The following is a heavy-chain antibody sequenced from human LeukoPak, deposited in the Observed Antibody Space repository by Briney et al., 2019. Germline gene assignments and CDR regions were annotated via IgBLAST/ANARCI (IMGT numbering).Heavy chain of an antibody. V-gene: IGHV4-39*07. CDR1: GGSISSSSYY. CDR3: ASVGGGSSWYGVSYFDY. J-gene: IGHJ4*02. Sequence: SETLSLTCTVSGGSISSSSYYWGWIRQPPGKGLEWIGSIYYSGSTYYNPSLKSRVTISVDTSKNQFSLKLSSVTAADTAVYYCASVGGGSSWYGVSYFDYWGQGTLVTVSS. D-gene: IGHD6-13*01. CDR2: IYYSGST.